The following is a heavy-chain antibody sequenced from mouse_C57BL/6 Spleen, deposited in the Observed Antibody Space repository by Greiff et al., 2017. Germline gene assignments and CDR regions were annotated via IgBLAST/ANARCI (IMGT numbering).Heavy chain of an antibody. CDR2: IDPSDSYT. CDR1: GYTFTSYW. CDR3: AREQDSNPYYFDY. J-gene: IGHJ2*01. Sequence: VQLQQPGAELVRPGTSVKLSCKASGYTFTSYWMHWVKQRPGQGLEWIGVIDPSDSYTNYNQKFKGKATLTVDTSSSTAYMQLSSLTSEDSAVYYCAREQDSNPYYFDYWGQGTTLTVSS. D-gene: IGHD2-5*01. V-gene: IGHV1-59*01.